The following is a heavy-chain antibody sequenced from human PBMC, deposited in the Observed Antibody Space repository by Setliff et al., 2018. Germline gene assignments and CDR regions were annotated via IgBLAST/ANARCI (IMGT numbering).Heavy chain of an antibody. CDR1: GYSISSGYY. Sequence: SETLSLTCAVSGYSISSGYYWGWIRQPPGKGLEWIGSIYHSGGTYYNPSLKSRVTISLDTSKNQFSLKLSSVTAADTAVYYCARHHRGVIISWFDPWGQGTLVTVSS. J-gene: IGHJ5*02. V-gene: IGHV4-38-2*01. CDR3: ARHHRGVIISWFDP. D-gene: IGHD3-10*01. CDR2: IYHSGGT.